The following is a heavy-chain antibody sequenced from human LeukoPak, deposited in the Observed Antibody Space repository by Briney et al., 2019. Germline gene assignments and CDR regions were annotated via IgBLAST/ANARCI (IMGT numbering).Heavy chain of an antibody. CDR3: ARGFSGVVPAATKYYFDY. Sequence: SETLSLTCAVYGGSFSGYYWSWIRQPPGKGLEWIGEINHSGSTNYNPSLKSRVTISVDTSKNQFSLKLSSVTVADTAVYYCARGFSGVVPAATKYYFDYWGQGTLVTVSS. CDR2: INHSGST. J-gene: IGHJ4*02. D-gene: IGHD2-2*01. V-gene: IGHV4-34*01. CDR1: GGSFSGYY.